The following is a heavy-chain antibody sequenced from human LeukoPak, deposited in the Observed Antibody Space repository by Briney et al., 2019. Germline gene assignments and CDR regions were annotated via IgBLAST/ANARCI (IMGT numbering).Heavy chain of an antibody. CDR2: ISDSGGST. V-gene: IGHV3-23*01. CDR3: AKDTESSGYYYSGGGNFDY. J-gene: IGHJ4*02. CDR1: GFTFSSYA. D-gene: IGHD3-22*01. Sequence: GGSLRLSCAASGFTFSSYAMSWVRQAPGKGLEWVSAISDSGGSTYYADSVKGRFTISRDNSKNTLYLQMNSLRAEDTAVYYCAKDTESSGYYYSGGGNFDYWGQGTLVTVPS.